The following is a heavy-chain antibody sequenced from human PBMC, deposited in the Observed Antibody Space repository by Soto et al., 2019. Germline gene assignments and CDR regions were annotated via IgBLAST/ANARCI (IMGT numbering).Heavy chain of an antibody. J-gene: IGHJ4*02. CDR1: GFTFINTG. D-gene: IGHD3-22*01. Sequence: EVQVLQSGGGLVPPGGSLRLSCAGSGFTFINTGMSWVRQAPGQGLEWVSAITGNGNTTYYADSVKYRFTISRDNSKSTLYLQRNILRAEETSVYYCAKIDGYFEYWGQGTLVTVSS. CDR2: ITGNGNTT. V-gene: IGHV3-23*01. CDR3: AKIDGYFEY.